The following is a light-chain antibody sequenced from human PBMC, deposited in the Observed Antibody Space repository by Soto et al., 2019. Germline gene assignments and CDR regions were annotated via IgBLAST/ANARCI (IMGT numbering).Light chain of an antibody. V-gene: IGLV1-47*01. CDR2: RNN. J-gene: IGLJ3*02. CDR1: SSNIRSNF. CDR3: AAWDDSLSGWV. Sequence: QTVVTQPPSASGTPGQRVTISCSGSSSNIRSNFVYWYQQFPGTAPKLLIYRNNQRPSGVPDRFSGSKSGTSASLAISGLPSEDEADYYCAAWDDSLSGWVFGGGTKLTVL.